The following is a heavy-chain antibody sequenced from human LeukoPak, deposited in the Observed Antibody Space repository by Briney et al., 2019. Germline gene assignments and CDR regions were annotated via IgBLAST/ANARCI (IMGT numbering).Heavy chain of an antibody. CDR1: GGSIDSYY. D-gene: IGHD2-2*01. CDR2: IYYTGST. CDR3: ARVYQSAEYYFDY. J-gene: IGHJ4*02. V-gene: IGHV4-59*01. Sequence: PSETLSLTCTVSGGSIDSYYWSWIRQPPGKGLEWIGYIYYTGSTKYHPSLKSRVTISLDTSKNQFSLKLTSVTAADTAVYYCARVYQSAEYYFDYWGRGNRVSVSS.